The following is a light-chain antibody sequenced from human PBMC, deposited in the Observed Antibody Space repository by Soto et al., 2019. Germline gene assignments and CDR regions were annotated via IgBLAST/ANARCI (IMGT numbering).Light chain of an antibody. V-gene: IGKV1-12*01. CDR3: QQANSFPIP. J-gene: IGKJ2*01. CDR2: VAS. Sequence: EIQVAQSQSSVSAYVGDRVTITCRASQPISNWLAWYQQKPGKAPRLLIYVASALHSGVPSRFSGSGSGTDFTLTISCLQPEDFATYYGQQANSFPIPFG. CDR1: QPISNW.